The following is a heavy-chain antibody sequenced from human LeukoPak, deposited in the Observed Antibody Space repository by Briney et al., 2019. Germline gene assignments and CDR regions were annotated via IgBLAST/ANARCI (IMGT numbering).Heavy chain of an antibody. D-gene: IGHD4-17*01. Sequence: SETLSLTCTVSGGSISYQYWAWIRQPPGKGLEWIGYSYYSGSTTYSPSLKSRVTISVDTSNNLFSLELRSVSAADTAAYYCARGRGDYKSPNWFDSWGQGILVTVSS. CDR3: ARGRGDYKSPNWFDS. J-gene: IGHJ5*01. CDR2: SYYSGST. CDR1: GGSISYQY. V-gene: IGHV4-59*11.